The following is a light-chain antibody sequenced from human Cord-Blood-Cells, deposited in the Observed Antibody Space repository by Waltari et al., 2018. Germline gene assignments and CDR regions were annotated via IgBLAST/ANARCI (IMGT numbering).Light chain of an antibody. CDR1: SLRSYY. Sequence: SSELTQDPAVSVALGQTVRITCQGDSLRSYYATWYQQKPGQAPVLVVYGNNNRPSGNPDRFSRSSSGNTASLTITVAQAEDEADYYCNSRDSSGNQVVFGGGTKLTVL. CDR3: NSRDSSGNQVV. J-gene: IGLJ2*01. CDR2: GNN. V-gene: IGLV3-19*01.